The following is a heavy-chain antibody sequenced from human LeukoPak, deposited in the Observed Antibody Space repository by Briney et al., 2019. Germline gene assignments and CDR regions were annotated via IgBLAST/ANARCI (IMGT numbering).Heavy chain of an antibody. CDR2: IYYSENT. CDR3: ARDPSPFYSGSYLGFDP. Sequence: PSETLSLTCAVYGGSISSYYWSWIRQPPGKGLEWIGYIYYSENTNYNPSLKSRVTISVDTSKNQFSLKLSSVTAADTAVYYCARDPSPFYSGSYLGFDPWGQGTLVTVSS. CDR1: GGSISSYY. V-gene: IGHV4-59*01. J-gene: IGHJ5*02. D-gene: IGHD1-26*01.